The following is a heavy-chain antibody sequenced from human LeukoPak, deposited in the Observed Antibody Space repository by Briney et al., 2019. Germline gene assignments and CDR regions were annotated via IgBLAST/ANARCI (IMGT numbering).Heavy chain of an antibody. CDR2: FYPEDGET. J-gene: IGHJ4*02. CDR1: GYTLTELS. V-gene: IGHV1-24*01. Sequence: ASVKVFCKVSGYTLTELSMHWVRQAPGKGLEWLGRFYPEDGETIYAQRFQGRVTMTEDTSTNTAYMGLSSLRSADSAVYYCATGRLGEYYEDSSGYFAYWGQGTLVTASS. D-gene: IGHD3-22*01. CDR3: ATGRLGEYYEDSSGYFAY.